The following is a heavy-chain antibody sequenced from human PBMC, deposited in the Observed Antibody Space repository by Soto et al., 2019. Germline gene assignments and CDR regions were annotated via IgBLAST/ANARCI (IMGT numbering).Heavy chain of an antibody. CDR1: GGSISSYY. D-gene: IGHD4-4*01. J-gene: IGHJ5*02. V-gene: IGHV4-59*01. Sequence: SETLSLTCTISGGSISSYYWSWIRQPPGKGLEWIGYIYYSGNTNYNPSLKSRVTISVDTSKNQFSLRLSSVTAADTAVYYCARDLDDYSNLVPTTPKYNWFDPWGQGTLVTVSS. CDR3: ARDLDDYSNLVPTTPKYNWFDP. CDR2: IYYSGNT.